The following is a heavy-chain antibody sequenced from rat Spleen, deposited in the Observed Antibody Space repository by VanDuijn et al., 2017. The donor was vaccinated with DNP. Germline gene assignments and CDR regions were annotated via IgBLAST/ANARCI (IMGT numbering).Heavy chain of an antibody. CDR1: GYSITSNY. CDR3: ARAYYDGTYYPNWYFDF. J-gene: IGHJ1*01. Sequence: EVRLQESGPGLVKPSQSLSLTCSVTGYSITSNYWAWIRKFPGNKMEWMGYISYSGSTGYNPSLRSRISITRDTSKRQFFLQLNSVTTEDTATYYCARAYYDGTYYPNWYFDFWGPGTTVTVSS. V-gene: IGHV3-1*01. CDR2: ISYSGST. D-gene: IGHD1-12*02.